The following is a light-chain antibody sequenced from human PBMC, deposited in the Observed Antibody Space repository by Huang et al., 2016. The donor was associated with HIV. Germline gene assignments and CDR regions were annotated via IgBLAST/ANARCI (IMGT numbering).Light chain of an antibody. CDR2: AAS. CDR1: QSIRSY. Sequence: DIQMTQSPSSLSASVGDRVTITCRASQSIRSYLNWYQQKPGKAPKLLIYAASSVQSWVPSRFSGSGSGTDFTLTISSLQPEDFATYYCQQSYSTLRYTFGQGTKLEIK. CDR3: QQSYSTLRYT. J-gene: IGKJ2*01. V-gene: IGKV1-39*01.